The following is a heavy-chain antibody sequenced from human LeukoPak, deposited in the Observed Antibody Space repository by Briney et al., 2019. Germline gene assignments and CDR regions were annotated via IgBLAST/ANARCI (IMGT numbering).Heavy chain of an antibody. CDR1: GFTFSSYG. CDR3: ARAVGPFDF. J-gene: IGHJ3*01. V-gene: IGHV3-33*01. Sequence: GGSLRLSCAASGFTFSSYGMHWVRQAPGKGLEWVAGIWHDGSIKYSADSVKGRFTISRDNSKKTLYLQMNRMRAKTTAAYYYARAVGPFDFWGQGTIVIVSS. CDR2: IWHDGSIK.